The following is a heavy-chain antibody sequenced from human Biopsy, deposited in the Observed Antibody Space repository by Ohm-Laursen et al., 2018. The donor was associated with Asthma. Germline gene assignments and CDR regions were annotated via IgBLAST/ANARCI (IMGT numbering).Heavy chain of an antibody. CDR1: GFTFSSYS. V-gene: IGHV3-21*01. J-gene: IGHJ3*02. CDR2: ISSSSNYI. Sequence: SLRLSCAASGFTFSSYSMNWVRQAPGKGLEWVSSISSSSNYIYYADSVKGRFTISRDNAKNSLYLQMNSLRAEDTAVYYCARGFICRGDHCPGPSAFDMWGQGTMVTVSS. CDR3: ARGFICRGDHCPGPSAFDM. D-gene: IGHD2-15*01.